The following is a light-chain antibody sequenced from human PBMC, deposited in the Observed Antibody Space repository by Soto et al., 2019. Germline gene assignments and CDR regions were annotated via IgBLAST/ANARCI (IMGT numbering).Light chain of an antibody. CDR2: AAS. V-gene: IGKV1-39*01. CDR1: QSISSY. Sequence: DIQMTQSPSSLSASVGDRVTITCRASQSISSYLNWYQQKPGKAPKLLIYAASSLQSGVPSRFSGSGSGTDFTLTISSPQPEDFATYYCQQSYRTLWTFGQGTKVEIK. J-gene: IGKJ1*01. CDR3: QQSYRTLWT.